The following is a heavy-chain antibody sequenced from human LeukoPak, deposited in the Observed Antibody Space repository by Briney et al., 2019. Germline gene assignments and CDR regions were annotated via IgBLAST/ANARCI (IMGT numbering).Heavy chain of an antibody. CDR2: IIPIFGTA. J-gene: IGHJ4*02. D-gene: IGHD3-22*01. CDR3: ARGGDYYDSSGYSRPLFQVDY. V-gene: IGHV1-69*05. CDR1: GGTFSSYA. Sequence: SVKVSCKASGGTFSSYAISWVRQAPGQGLEWMGGIIPIFGTANYAQKFQGRVTITTDESTSTAYMELRSLRSEDTAVYYCARGGDYYDSSGYSRPLFQVDYWGQGTLVTVSS.